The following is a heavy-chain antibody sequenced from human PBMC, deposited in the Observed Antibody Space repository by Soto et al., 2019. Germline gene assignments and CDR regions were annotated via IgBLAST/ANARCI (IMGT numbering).Heavy chain of an antibody. V-gene: IGHV4-59*01. D-gene: IGHD2-15*01. CDR1: GGSISSYY. Sequence: QVQLQESGPGLVKPSETLSLTCTVSGGSISSYYWSWIRQPPGKGLEWIGYIYYSGSTNYNPSLRSRGTRSVDTSKNQFSLKLSSVTAADTAVYYCARAPTGYCSGGSCYTSSYYYYGMDVWGQGTTVTVSS. CDR3: ARAPTGYCSGGSCYTSSYYYYGMDV. J-gene: IGHJ6*02. CDR2: IYYSGST.